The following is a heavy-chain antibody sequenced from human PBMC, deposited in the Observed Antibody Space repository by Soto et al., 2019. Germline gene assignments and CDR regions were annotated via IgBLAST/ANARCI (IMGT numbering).Heavy chain of an antibody. D-gene: IGHD5-18*01. J-gene: IGHJ4*02. CDR2: IKKDGSEK. Sequence: GGSLRLSCAASGISTSSYWMGWVRQAPGRGLEWVASIKKDGSEKYYMDSLKGRFTISRDNALNSLYLQMNSLRAEDTAVYFCVTGYHSDYWGPGTLVTVSS. V-gene: IGHV3-7*03. CDR1: GISTSSYW. CDR3: VTGYHSDY.